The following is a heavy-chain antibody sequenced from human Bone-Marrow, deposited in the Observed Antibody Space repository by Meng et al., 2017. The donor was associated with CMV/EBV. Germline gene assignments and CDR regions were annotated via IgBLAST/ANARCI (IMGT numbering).Heavy chain of an antibody. J-gene: IGHJ6*02. CDR1: GFRFDHYG. Sequence: GGSLRLSCVASGFRFDHYGMTWVRQAPGEGLEWVSGINWNGGSTGYVDSVRGRFIISRDNVRKSLYLQMNSLRAGDTAVYYCAKVQCVPMSQNYYHYFGMDVWGQGTTVTVSS. D-gene: IGHD5/OR15-5a*01. CDR3: AKVQCVPMSQNYYHYFGMDV. V-gene: IGHV3-20*04. CDR2: INWNGGST.